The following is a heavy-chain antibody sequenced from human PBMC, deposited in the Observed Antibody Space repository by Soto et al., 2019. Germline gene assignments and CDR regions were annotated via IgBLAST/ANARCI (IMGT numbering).Heavy chain of an antibody. CDR3: ARDKGFDY. V-gene: IGHV3-30-3*01. Sequence: GGSLRLSCAASGFTFSSYAMHWVRQAPGKGLEWVAVISYDGSNKYYADSVKGRFTISRDNSKNTLYLQVNSLRAEDTAVYYCARDKGFDYWGQGTLVTVSS. CDR2: ISYDGSNK. CDR1: GFTFSSYA. J-gene: IGHJ4*02.